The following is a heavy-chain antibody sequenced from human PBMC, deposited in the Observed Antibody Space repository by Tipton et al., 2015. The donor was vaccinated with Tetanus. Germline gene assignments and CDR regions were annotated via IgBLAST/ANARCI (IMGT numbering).Heavy chain of an antibody. D-gene: IGHD3/OR15-3a*01. CDR1: GVSLIRHV. V-gene: IGHV3-30-3*01. Sequence: RSLRLSCEAYGVSLIRHVMHWVRQAPGKGLEWVASISVDGNSGDYGESVRGRVSISRDKTQNSLYLQMNGVRREDTAVYYCAREGLVFGPAKLSYFDLWGQGTLLIVSS. J-gene: IGHJ4*02. CDR3: AREGLVFGPAKLSYFDL. CDR2: ISVDGNSG.